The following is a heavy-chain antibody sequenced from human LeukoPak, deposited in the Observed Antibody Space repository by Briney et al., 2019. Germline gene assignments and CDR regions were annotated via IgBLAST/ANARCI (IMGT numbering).Heavy chain of an antibody. Sequence: GGSLRLSCAASGFTFSSYGMSWVRQAPGKGLEWVSAISGSGGATYYADSVKGRFTISRDDPHNTLYLQMNSLRAEDTAVYFCARGGVDYYGSGTYYLMYYFDYWGQGALVTVSS. J-gene: IGHJ4*02. V-gene: IGHV3-23*01. D-gene: IGHD3-10*01. CDR3: ARGGVDYYGSGTYYLMYYFDY. CDR2: ISGSGGAT. CDR1: GFTFSSYG.